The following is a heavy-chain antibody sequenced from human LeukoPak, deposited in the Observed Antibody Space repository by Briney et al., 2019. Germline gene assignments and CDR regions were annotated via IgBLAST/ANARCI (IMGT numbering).Heavy chain of an antibody. V-gene: IGHV3-21*01. J-gene: IGHJ6*02. CDR1: GFTFSSYS. CDR3: ARERDPAIYYYDSSGQSGYYGMDV. CDR2: ISSSSSYI. Sequence: GGSLRLSCAASGFTFSSYSMNWVRQAPGKGLEWVSSISSSSSYIYYADSVKGRFTISRDNAKNSLYLQMNSLRAEDTAVYYCARERDPAIYYYDSSGQSGYYGMDVWGQGTTVTVSS. D-gene: IGHD3-22*01.